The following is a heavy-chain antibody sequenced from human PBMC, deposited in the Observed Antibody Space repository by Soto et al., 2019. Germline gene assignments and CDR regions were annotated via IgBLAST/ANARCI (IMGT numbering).Heavy chain of an antibody. D-gene: IGHD3-10*01. CDR3: ARGLILWFGELSRRGGYYYYMDV. J-gene: IGHJ6*03. CDR1: GGSFSGYQ. CDR2: INDSGDI. Sequence: QVQLQQWGAGLLKPSETLSLTCAVYGGSFSGYQWSWIRQTPGKGLEWIGGINDSGDINYNPSLKSRVTSFVDSPKKQLSLRLSSVTAADTAVYYCARGLILWFGELSRRGGYYYYMDVWGKGTTVTVSS. V-gene: IGHV4-34*01.